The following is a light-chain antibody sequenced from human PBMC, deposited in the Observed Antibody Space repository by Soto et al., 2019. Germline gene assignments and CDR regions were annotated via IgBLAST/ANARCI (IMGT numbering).Light chain of an antibody. CDR3: HQYNTYSPERT. J-gene: IGKJ1*01. V-gene: IGKV1-5*01. CDR1: QSIGRW. CDR2: DAS. Sequence: DIQMTQSPSTLSAFVGDRVTITCRASQSIGRWLAWYQQKPGKAPKLLIYDASSLESGVPSRFSGSGSGTEFTLTLSSLQPDDFATYYCHQYNTYSPERTFGQGTKVEVK.